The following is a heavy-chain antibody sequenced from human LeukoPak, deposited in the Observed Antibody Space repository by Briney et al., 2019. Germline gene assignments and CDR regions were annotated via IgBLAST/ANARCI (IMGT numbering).Heavy chain of an antibody. J-gene: IGHJ6*03. D-gene: IGHD2-21*01. CDR1: GFSFSSYS. CDR3: AIFPTYYYYMDV. Sequence: GGSLKLSCVDSGFSFSSYSMNWARQSPGKGLEWDSYISSSSSTISYADSVKGRFTISRDNAKNSLYLQMNSLRAEDTAVYYCAIFPTYYYYMDVWGKGTTVTISS. CDR2: ISSSSSTI. V-gene: IGHV3-48*01.